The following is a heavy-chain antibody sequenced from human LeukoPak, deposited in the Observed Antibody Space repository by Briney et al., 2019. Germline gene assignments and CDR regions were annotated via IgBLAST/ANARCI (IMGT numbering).Heavy chain of an antibody. V-gene: IGHV4-31*03. J-gene: IGHJ4*02. Sequence: SETLSLTCTVSGGSISSGGYYWSWIRQHPGKGLEWIGYIYYSGSAYYNPSLKSRVTISVDTSKNQFSLKLSSVTAADTAVYYCAREPSQAYYYDSSGYLVKNRQLRGFDYWGQGTLVTVSS. CDR2: IYYSGSA. CDR3: AREPSQAYYYDSSGYLVKNRQLRGFDY. D-gene: IGHD3-22*01. CDR1: GGSISSGGYY.